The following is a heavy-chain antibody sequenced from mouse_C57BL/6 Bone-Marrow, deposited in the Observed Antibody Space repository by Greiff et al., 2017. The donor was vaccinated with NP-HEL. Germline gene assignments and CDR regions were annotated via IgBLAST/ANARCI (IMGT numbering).Heavy chain of an antibody. D-gene: IGHD6-2*01. CDR3: TRECAIASLSYCFDY. CDR2: INPNYGTT. Sequence: EVQLQQSGPELVKPGASVKISCKASGYSFTDYNMNWVKQSHGKSLEWIGVINPNYGTTSYNQQFKGKATLTVDQSSSTAYMQLNSLTSEDSAVYNCTRECAIASLSYCFDYWGQGTTLTVSS. CDR1: GYSFTDYN. V-gene: IGHV1-39*01. J-gene: IGHJ2*01.